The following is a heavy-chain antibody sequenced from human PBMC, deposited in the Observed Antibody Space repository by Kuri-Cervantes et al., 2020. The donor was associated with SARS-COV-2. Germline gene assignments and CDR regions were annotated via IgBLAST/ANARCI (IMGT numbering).Heavy chain of an antibody. CDR3: ATVDYDSYGYSWHFDS. J-gene: IGHJ4*01. CDR2: FDPEYCEI. D-gene: IGHD3-22*01. Sequence: ASVKVSCKVSGDTVTVLSMHWVRQAPGKGLEWMGGFDPEYCEIIYAQKFQGRVTMTEDTSTDTEYMELSSLRSDDTAVYYCATVDYDSYGYSWHFDSWGHGTLVTVSS. V-gene: IGHV1-24*01. CDR1: GDTVTVLS.